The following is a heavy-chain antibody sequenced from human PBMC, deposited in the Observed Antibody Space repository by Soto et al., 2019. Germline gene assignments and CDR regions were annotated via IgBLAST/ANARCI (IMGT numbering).Heavy chain of an antibody. J-gene: IGHJ4*02. CDR2: ITYDGSNQ. D-gene: IGHD1-26*01. Sequence: QVQLVESGGGVVQPGRSLRLSCAASGFIFSSYTMHWVRQAPGKGLEWVGVITYDGSNQYYADSVKGRFTISRDNSRNMLFLQMNSLRPDDTAVYYCARAPSGRYPEFDYWGQGTLVTVSS. CDR3: ARAPSGRYPEFDY. V-gene: IGHV3-30-3*01. CDR1: GFIFSSYT.